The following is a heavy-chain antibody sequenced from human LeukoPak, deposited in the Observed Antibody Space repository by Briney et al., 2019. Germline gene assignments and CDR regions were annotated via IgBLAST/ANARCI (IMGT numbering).Heavy chain of an antibody. CDR3: ARETNYYDSSGYSLKPDY. V-gene: IGHV4-4*07. D-gene: IGHD3-22*01. Sequence: SETLSLTCTVSGGSINNYYWSWIRQPAEKGLEWIGHIYSSGSTNYNPFLKSRVIMSVDTSKNQFSLKLNSVTAADTAVYFCARETNYYDSSGYSLKPDYWGQGTLVTVSS. CDR1: GGSINNYY. CDR2: IYSSGST. J-gene: IGHJ4*02.